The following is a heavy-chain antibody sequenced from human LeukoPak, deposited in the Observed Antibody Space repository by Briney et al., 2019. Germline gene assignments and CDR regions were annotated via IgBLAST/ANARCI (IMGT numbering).Heavy chain of an antibody. J-gene: IGHJ4*02. Sequence: GGSLRLSCAASGFTFSSYGMHWIRQAPGKGLEWVSFIRYDGTAEYYADSVKGRFTISRDNSDNTLSLQMNSLRAEDTAVYYCAKAPMRTVTTNYFDYWGLGTLVTVSS. CDR2: IRYDGTAE. CDR1: GFTFSSYG. V-gene: IGHV3-30*02. D-gene: IGHD4-17*01. CDR3: AKAPMRTVTTNYFDY.